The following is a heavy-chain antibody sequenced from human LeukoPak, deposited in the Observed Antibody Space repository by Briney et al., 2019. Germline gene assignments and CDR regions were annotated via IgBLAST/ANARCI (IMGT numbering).Heavy chain of an antibody. J-gene: IGHJ4*02. CDR2: INPNSGGT. CDR1: GYTFTGYY. V-gene: IGHV1-2*02. Sequence: ASVKVSCKASGYTFTGYYMHWVRQAPGQGLEWMGWINPNSGGTNYAQEFQGRVTMTRGTSISTAYMELSRLRSDDTAVYYCATATIIMVRGVFEDWGQGTLVTVSS. CDR3: ATATIIMVRGVFED. D-gene: IGHD3-10*01.